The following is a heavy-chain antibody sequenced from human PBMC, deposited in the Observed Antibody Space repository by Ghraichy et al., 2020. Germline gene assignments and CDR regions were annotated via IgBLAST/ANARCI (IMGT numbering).Heavy chain of an antibody. CDR3: ARDSPLLGLDY. CDR2: IYYSGRN. D-gene: IGHD2-8*02. J-gene: IGHJ4*02. Sequence: SETLSLTCTVSGGSISSSSYYWGWIRQPPGKGLEWIGSIYYSGRNYYNPSLKSRVTISVDTSKNQFSLKLSSVTAADTAVYYCARDSPLLGLDYWGLGTLVTVSS. V-gene: IGHV4-39*07. CDR1: GGSISSSSYY.